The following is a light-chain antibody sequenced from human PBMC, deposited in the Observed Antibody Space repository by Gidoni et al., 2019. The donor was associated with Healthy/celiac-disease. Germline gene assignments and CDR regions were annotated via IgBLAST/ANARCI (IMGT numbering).Light chain of an antibody. CDR3: NSRDSSGNHYV. J-gene: IGLJ1*01. Sequence: SELTQDPAVSVALGQTVRITCQGDSLRSYYASWYQQKPGQAPVLVIYGKNNRPSGIPDRFSGSSPGNTASLTITGAQAEDEADYYCNSRDSSGNHYVFGTGTKVTVL. V-gene: IGLV3-19*01. CDR1: SLRSYY. CDR2: GKN.